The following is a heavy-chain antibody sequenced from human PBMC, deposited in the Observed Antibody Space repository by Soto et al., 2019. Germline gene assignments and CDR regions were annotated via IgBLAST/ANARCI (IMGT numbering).Heavy chain of an antibody. J-gene: IGHJ5*02. Sequence: QVQLVQSGAEVKKPGASVKVSCKASGYTFTSYDINWVRQATGQGLEWMGWMNPNSGNTGYAQKFQGRVTMTRNTTISTSYMKLSSLRSEATAVYYCARSMPHKSAGTSFHRFAPWGQGTLVTVSS. V-gene: IGHV1-8*01. CDR2: MNPNSGNT. CDR3: ARSMPHKSAGTSFHRFAP. CDR1: GYTFTSYD. D-gene: IGHD1-1*01.